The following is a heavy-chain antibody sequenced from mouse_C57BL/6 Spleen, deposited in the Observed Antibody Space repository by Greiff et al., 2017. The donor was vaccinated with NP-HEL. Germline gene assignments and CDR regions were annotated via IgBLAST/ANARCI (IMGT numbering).Heavy chain of an antibody. J-gene: IGHJ4*01. V-gene: IGHV1-69*01. Sequence: QVQLQQPGAELVMPGASVKLSCKASGYTFTSYWMHWVKQRPGQGLEWIGEIDPSDSYTNYNQKFKGKSTLTVDKSSSTAYMQLSSLTSEDSAVYYCARGGLLYGMDYWGQGTSVTVSS. CDR3: ARGGLLYGMDY. CDR1: GYTFTSYW. D-gene: IGHD2-12*01. CDR2: IDPSDSYT.